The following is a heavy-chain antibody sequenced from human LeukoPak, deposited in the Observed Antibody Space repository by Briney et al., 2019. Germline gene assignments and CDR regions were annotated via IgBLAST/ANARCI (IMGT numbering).Heavy chain of an antibody. CDR3: AKDPRSGSYFDY. D-gene: IGHD1-26*01. CDR1: GFTFSSYW. CDR2: INSDGSST. J-gene: IGHJ4*02. Sequence: GGSLRLSCAASGFTFSSYWMHWVRQAPGKGLVWVSRINSDGSSTFYADSVKGRFTISRGNSKNTLYLQMNSLRAEDTAVYYCAKDPRSGSYFDYWGQGTLVTVSS. V-gene: IGHV3-74*01.